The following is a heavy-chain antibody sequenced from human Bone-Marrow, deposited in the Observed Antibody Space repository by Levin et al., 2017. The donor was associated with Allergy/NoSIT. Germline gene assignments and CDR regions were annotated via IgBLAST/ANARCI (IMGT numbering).Heavy chain of an antibody. D-gene: IGHD3-16*02. CDR2: INPRPGDT. Sequence: SVKVSCETSGYIFTSYFLAWVRQTPAQGLEWMGWINPRPGDTTYAQKFQGRLTLTRDTSMSRVYLQLTSLRPDDSGVYYCVRSRSFYFDNWGQGTLVTVSS. CDR3: VRSRSFYFDN. V-gene: IGHV1/OR15-4*01. J-gene: IGHJ4*02. CDR1: GYIFTSYF.